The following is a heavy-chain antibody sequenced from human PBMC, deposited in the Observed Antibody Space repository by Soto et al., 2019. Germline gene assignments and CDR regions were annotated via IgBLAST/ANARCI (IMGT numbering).Heavy chain of an antibody. J-gene: IGHJ6*02. CDR3: ARDRRITMVRGVIRYYYYGMDV. V-gene: IGHV3-13*01. D-gene: IGHD3-10*01. Sequence: GGSLRLSCAASGFTFSSYDMHWVRQATGKGLEWVSAIGTAGDTYYPGSVKGRFTISRENAKNSLYLQMNSLRAGDTAVYYCARDRRITMVRGVIRYYYYGMDVWGQGTTVTVSS. CDR2: IGTAGDT. CDR1: GFTFSSYD.